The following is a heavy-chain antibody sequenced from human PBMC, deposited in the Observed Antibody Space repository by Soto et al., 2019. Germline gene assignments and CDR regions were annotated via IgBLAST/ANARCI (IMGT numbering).Heavy chain of an antibody. CDR2: IYYSGST. D-gene: IGHD3-22*01. CDR3: LVYYYDSSGYYRDY. Sequence: QVQLQESGPGLVKPSETLSLTCTVSGGSISSYYWSWIRQPPGKGLEWIGYIYYSGSTNYNPSLKSRVTXLVXTXKNQFSLKLSSVTAADTAVYYCLVYYYDSSGYYRDYWGQGTLVTVSS. V-gene: IGHV4-59*01. CDR1: GGSISSYY. J-gene: IGHJ4*02.